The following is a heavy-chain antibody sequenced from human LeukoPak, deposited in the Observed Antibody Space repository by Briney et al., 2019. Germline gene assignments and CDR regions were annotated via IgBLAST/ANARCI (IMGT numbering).Heavy chain of an antibody. CDR1: GYSISSGYY. J-gene: IGHJ5*02. Sequence: SETLSLTCTVSGYSISSGYYWGWIRQPPGKGLEWIGSIYHSGSTYYNPSLKSRVTISVDTPKNQFSLKLSSVTAADTAVYYCAREGLAMVRGVLPKEAWGWFDPWGQGTLVTVSS. CDR2: IYHSGST. V-gene: IGHV4-38-2*02. D-gene: IGHD3-10*01. CDR3: AREGLAMVRGVLPKEAWGWFDP.